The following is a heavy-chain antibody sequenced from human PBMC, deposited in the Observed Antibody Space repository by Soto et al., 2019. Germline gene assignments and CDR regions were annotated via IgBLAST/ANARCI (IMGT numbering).Heavy chain of an antibody. CDR3: ARGESRDGYSGRKEDNWFDP. V-gene: IGHV6-1*01. CDR2: TYYRSKWYN. J-gene: IGHJ5*02. D-gene: IGHD5-18*01. Sequence: KQSQTLSLTCAISGDSVSSNSAAWNWIRQSPSRGLEWLGRTYYRSKWYNDYAVSVKSRITINPDTSKNQFSLQLNSVTPEDTAVYYCARGESRDGYSGRKEDNWFDPWGQGTLVTVSS. CDR1: GDSVSSNSAA.